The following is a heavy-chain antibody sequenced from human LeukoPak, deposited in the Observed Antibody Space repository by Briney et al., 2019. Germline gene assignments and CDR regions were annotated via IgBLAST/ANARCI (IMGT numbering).Heavy chain of an antibody. D-gene: IGHD3-3*01. CDR2: ITYDGSNE. CDR3: ARGDYDFWSGYFYYLDY. CDR1: GFTFRSYA. J-gene: IGHJ4*02. Sequence: GGSLRLSCAASGFTFRSYAMHWVRQAPGKGLEWVAVITYDGSNEYYADSVKGRFTISRDNAKNSLYLQMNSLRAEDTAVYYCARGDYDFWSGYFYYLDYWGQGTLVVVSS. V-gene: IGHV3-30-3*01.